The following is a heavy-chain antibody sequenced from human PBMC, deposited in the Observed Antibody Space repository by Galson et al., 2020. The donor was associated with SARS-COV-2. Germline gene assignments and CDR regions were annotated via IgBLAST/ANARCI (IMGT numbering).Heavy chain of an antibody. CDR1: GFTFSSYG. J-gene: IGHJ4*02. CDR3: ARDSSSWYMGY. Sequence: GESLKISCAASGFTFSSYGMHLVRQAPGKGLEWVAVISYDGSNKYYADPVKGRFTISRDNSKNTLYLQMNSLRAEDTAVYYCARDSSSWYMGYWGQGTLVTVSS. V-gene: IGHV3-30*03. D-gene: IGHD6-13*01. CDR2: ISYDGSNK.